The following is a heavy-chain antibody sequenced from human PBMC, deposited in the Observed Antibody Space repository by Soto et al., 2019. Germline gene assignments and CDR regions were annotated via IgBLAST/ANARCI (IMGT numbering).Heavy chain of an antibody. J-gene: IGHJ4*02. D-gene: IGHD2-15*01. CDR2: INHSGSA. Sequence: SETLSLTCAVYGGSFSGYYWSWIRQPPGKGLEWIGEINHSGSANYNPSLKSRVTISVDTSKNQFSLKLSSVTAADTAVYYCASKGGYCSGGSCYHNDYWGQGTLVTVSS. CDR1: GGSFSGYY. CDR3: ASKGGYCSGGSCYHNDY. V-gene: IGHV4-34*01.